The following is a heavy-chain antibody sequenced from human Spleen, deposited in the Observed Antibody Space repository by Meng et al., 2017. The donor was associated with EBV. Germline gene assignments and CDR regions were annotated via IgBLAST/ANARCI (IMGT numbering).Heavy chain of an antibody. V-gene: IGHV4-4*02. J-gene: IGHJ4*02. Sequence: QIPLQEWGPALVNPSGIRVLPCAGSGASIRSGNGGTWVRQPPGKGLEWIGEIYHSGPTNYNPSLKSRVTMSVDKSKNQFSLKMNSVTAADAAVYYCARGDRASMTTVTSLVYWGQGTLVTVSS. CDR1: GASIRSGNG. CDR3: ARGDRASMTTVTSLVY. D-gene: IGHD4-17*01. CDR2: IYHSGPT.